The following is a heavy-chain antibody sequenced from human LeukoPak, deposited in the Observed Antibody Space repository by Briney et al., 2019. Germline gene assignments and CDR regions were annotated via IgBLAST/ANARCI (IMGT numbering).Heavy chain of an antibody. CDR2: ISGSGGST. J-gene: IGHJ4*02. Sequence: GSLRLSCAASGFTVSSNYMSWVRQAPGKGPEWVSAISGSGGSTYYADSVKGRFTISRDNSKNTLYLQMNSLKTEDTAVYYCTTVRYRSYPDYWGQGTLVTVSS. CDR3: TTVRYRSYPDY. D-gene: IGHD1-26*01. CDR1: GFTVSSNY. V-gene: IGHV3-23*01.